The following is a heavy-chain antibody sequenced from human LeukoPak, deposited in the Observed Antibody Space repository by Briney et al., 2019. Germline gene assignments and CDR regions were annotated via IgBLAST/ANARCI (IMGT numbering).Heavy chain of an antibody. CDR2: INHSGST. J-gene: IGHJ5*02. CDR1: GGSFSGYY. CDR3: ARDRDYYGSGSYDWFDP. Sequence: SETLSLTCAVYGGSFSGYYWSWIRQPPGKGLEWIGEINHSGSTNYNPSLKSRVTISVDTSKNQFSLKLSSVTAADTAVYYCARDRDYYGSGSYDWFDPWGQGTLVTVSS. D-gene: IGHD3-10*01. V-gene: IGHV4-34*01.